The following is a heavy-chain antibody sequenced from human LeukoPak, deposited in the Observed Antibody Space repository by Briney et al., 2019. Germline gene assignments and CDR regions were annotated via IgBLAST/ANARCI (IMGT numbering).Heavy chain of an antibody. Sequence: SETLSLTCTVSGGSISSYCWSWIRQPPGKGLEWIGDIYYSGSTNYNPSLKSRVTISVDTSKNQFSLKLSSVTAADTAVYYCARSWFGELFYDYWGQGTLVTVSS. J-gene: IGHJ4*02. CDR2: IYYSGST. V-gene: IGHV4-59*01. CDR3: ARSWFGELFYDY. CDR1: GGSISSYC. D-gene: IGHD3-10*01.